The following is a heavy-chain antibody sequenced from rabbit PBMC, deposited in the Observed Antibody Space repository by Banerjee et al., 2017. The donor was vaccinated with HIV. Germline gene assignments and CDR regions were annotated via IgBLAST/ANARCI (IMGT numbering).Heavy chain of an antibody. CDR1: GFDFSSNA. CDR3: ARDASISGIGLNL. CDR2: IDTGSSGST. Sequence: QEQLVESGGGLVQPEGSLTLTCKASGFDFSSNAMCWVRQAPGKGLEWIACIDTGSSGSTYYATWAKGRFTISKTSSTTVTLQMTSLTAADTATYFCARDASISGIGLNLWGPGTLVTVS. V-gene: IGHV1S45*01. J-gene: IGHJ4*01. D-gene: IGHD1-1*01.